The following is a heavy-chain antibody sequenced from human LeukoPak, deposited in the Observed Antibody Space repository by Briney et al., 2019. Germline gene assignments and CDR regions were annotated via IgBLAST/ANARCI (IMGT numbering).Heavy chain of an antibody. CDR3: AKDQGRGYSYGFFDY. CDR1: GFTFSNYA. J-gene: IGHJ4*02. Sequence: GGSLRLSCAASGFTFSNYAMSWVRQAPGKGLEWVSAISGSASSTYHADSVKGRFTISRDNSKNTLYLQMNSLRADDTAVYYCAKDQGRGYSYGFFDYWGQGTLVTVSS. D-gene: IGHD5-18*01. V-gene: IGHV3-23*01. CDR2: ISGSASST.